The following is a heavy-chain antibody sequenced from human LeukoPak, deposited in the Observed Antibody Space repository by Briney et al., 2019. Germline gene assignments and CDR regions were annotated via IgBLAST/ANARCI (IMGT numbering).Heavy chain of an antibody. J-gene: IGHJ3*02. Sequence: SETLSLTCNVSGYSISSGYYWGWIRQPSGKGLEWIGSIYHSGSTYYNPSLKSRVTISVDTSKNQFSLKLSSVTAADTAVYYCARETDHYDSSGYYYGGDPFDIRGQGTMVTVSS. CDR2: IYHSGST. CDR3: ARETDHYDSSGYYYGGDPFDI. CDR1: GYSISSGYY. D-gene: IGHD3-22*01. V-gene: IGHV4-38-2*02.